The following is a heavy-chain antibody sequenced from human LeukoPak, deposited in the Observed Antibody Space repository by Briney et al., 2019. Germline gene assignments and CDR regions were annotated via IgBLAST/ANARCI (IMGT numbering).Heavy chain of an antibody. CDR2: IYYSGST. D-gene: IGHD3-22*01. Sequence: PSQTLSLTCTVSGGSISSGSYYWSWIRQPAGKGLEWIGYIYYSGSTNYNPSLKSRVTISVDTSKNQFSLKLSSVTAADTAVYYCARKYDSSDLDAFDIWGQGTMVTVSS. CDR3: ARKYDSSDLDAFDI. V-gene: IGHV4-61*10. CDR1: GGSISSGSYY. J-gene: IGHJ3*02.